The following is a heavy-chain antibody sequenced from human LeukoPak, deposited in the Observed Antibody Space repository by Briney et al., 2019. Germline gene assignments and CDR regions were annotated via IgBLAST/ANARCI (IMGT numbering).Heavy chain of an antibody. CDR3: ARDRHIAAAVYYYYMDV. V-gene: IGHV1-18*01. CDR2: INAYSGNT. CDR1: GYTFTSYI. Sequence: ASVKVSCKASGYTFTSYIISWVRQAPGQGLEWMGWINAYSGNTDYVQRVQGRVTMTTDTSTSTAYMELRSLRSDDTAVYYCARDRHIAAAVYYYYMDVWGKGTPVTVSS. D-gene: IGHD6-13*01. J-gene: IGHJ6*03.